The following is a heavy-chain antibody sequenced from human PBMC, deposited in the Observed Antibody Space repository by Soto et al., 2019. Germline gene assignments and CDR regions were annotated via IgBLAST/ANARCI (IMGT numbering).Heavy chain of an antibody. D-gene: IGHD4-17*01. Sequence: LSSAASGFTFRTDAMTWARQAPGKGLEWVSSLLRSGSSAYYADSVRGRFSISSDTSANSLYLQMDNLRAEDTAIYYCAKDAISGDGIWLMDSWGQGTVVTVSS. J-gene: IGHJ5*02. CDR1: GFTFRTDA. CDR2: LLRSGSSA. V-gene: IGHV3-23*01. CDR3: AKDAISGDGIWLMDS.